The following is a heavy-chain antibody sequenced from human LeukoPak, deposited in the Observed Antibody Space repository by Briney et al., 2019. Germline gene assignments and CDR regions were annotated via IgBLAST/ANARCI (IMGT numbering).Heavy chain of an antibody. D-gene: IGHD2-15*01. CDR3: ARGSEYYCSGGSCYYSPRPFDY. CDR1: GGSISSYY. V-gene: IGHV4-34*01. CDR2: INHSGST. J-gene: IGHJ4*02. Sequence: SETLSLTCTVSGGSISSYYWSWIRQPPGKGLEWIGEINHSGSTNYNPSLKSRVTVSVDTSKNQFSLKLSSVTAADTAVYYCARGSEYYCSGGSCYYSPRPFDYWGQGTLVTVSS.